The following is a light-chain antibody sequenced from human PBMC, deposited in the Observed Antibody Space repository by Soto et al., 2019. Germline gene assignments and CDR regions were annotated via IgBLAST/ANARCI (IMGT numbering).Light chain of an antibody. CDR2: GSS. Sequence: VLTQSPGTLSLSPGEIATLSCRASQSVRNNYLAWYQQKPGQSPKLLIFGSSDRATGIPDRFSGSGSGTDFTLTISRLEPEDFAVYYCLQYGSSPPYTFGQGTKLEIK. V-gene: IGKV3-20*01. CDR3: LQYGSSPPYT. CDR1: QSVRNNY. J-gene: IGKJ2*01.